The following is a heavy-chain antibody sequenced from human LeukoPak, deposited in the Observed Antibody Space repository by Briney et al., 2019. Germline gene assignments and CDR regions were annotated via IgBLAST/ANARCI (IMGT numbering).Heavy chain of an antibody. D-gene: IGHD5-24*01. Sequence: GESLKISCKGSGYSFTSYWIGWVRQMPGKGLEWMGIIYPGDSDARYSPSFQGQVTISADKSIGTAYLQWSSLKASDTAMYYCARRVDGYNYPDYYFDYWGQGTLVTVSS. CDR2: IYPGDSDA. V-gene: IGHV5-51*01. CDR3: ARRVDGYNYPDYYFDY. CDR1: GYSFTSYW. J-gene: IGHJ4*02.